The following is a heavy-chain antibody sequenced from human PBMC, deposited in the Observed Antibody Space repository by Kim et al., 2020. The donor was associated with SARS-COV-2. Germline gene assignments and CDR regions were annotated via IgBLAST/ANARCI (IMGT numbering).Heavy chain of an antibody. CDR2: K. V-gene: IGHV3-7*01. Sequence: KNYVESMKGRFTISRDNAKNSLYLQMNSLGVEDTAVYYCARGGYSNFDFWGQGTLVTVSS. D-gene: IGHD2-21*01. J-gene: IGHJ4*02. CDR3: ARGGYSNFDF.